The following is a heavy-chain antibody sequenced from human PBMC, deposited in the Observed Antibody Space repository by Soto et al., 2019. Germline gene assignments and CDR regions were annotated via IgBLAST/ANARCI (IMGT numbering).Heavy chain of an antibody. J-gene: IGHJ6*02. Sequence: WTWIRQPPGKGLEWIGNVHYSGSTNYNPSVKSRVTTSVDTAKNQLSLNLSSVTAADTAVYYCARHKDADSDRGGMDVWGQGTTVTVSS. D-gene: IGHD3-16*01. CDR3: ARHKDADSDRGGMDV. CDR2: VHYSGST. V-gene: IGHV4-59*08.